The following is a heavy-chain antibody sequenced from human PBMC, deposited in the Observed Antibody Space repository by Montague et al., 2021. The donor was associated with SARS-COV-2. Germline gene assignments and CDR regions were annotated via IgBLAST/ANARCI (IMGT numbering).Heavy chain of an antibody. D-gene: IGHD4-17*01. J-gene: IGHJ6*02. CDR2: IYYSGTT. CDR3: AKDRTADDNDDYETAGYSSYEGMDV. V-gene: IGHV4-61*01. CDR1: GGSFNSGCYY. Sequence: SETLSLTCTVSGGSFNSGCYYWIWIRQPPGKGLDWIGNIYYSGTTNYNPSLKIPVTISVYTSKNQLSLKLSSVTAADTAVYYCAKDRTADDNDDYETAGYSSYEGMDVWGQGTTVTVSS.